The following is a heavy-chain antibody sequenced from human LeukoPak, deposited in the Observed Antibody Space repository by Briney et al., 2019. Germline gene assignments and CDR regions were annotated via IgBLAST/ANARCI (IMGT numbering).Heavy chain of an antibody. D-gene: IGHD7-27*01. CDR2: MSPNSGDT. CDR1: GYTFTSYD. CDR3: ARGPPNWGYDY. J-gene: IGHJ4*02. V-gene: IGHV1-8*01. Sequence: ASVKVSCKGSGYTFTSYDFNWVRQAPAQRPEWMGWMSPNSGDTGYAQKFQDRVTMTRNTSISTAYMELSSLRSDDTAGYYCARGPPNWGYDYWGPGTLVTVSS.